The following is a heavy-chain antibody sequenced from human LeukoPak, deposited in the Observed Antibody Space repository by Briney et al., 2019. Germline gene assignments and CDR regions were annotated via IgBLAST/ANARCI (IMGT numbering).Heavy chain of an antibody. D-gene: IGHD5-18*01. CDR2: TYYRSKWYS. CDR1: GDSFSSNSAA. V-gene: IGHV6-1*01. Sequence: SQTLSLTCVISGDSFSSNSAAWNWIRQSPSRGLEWLGRTYYRSKWYSYSAVSVKSRIIINPDTSKNQFSLQLNSVTPEDTAVYYCARDYGDVDTTSYAFDIWGQGTMVTVSS. J-gene: IGHJ3*02. CDR3: ARDYGDVDTTSYAFDI.